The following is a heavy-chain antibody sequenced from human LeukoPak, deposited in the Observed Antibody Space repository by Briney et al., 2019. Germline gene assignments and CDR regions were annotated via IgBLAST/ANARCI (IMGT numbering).Heavy chain of an antibody. D-gene: IGHD5-18*01. CDR2: INHSGST. CDR1: GGSFSGYY. CDR3: ARGLGHSYGYIY. V-gene: IGHV4-34*01. Sequence: SETLSLTCAVYGGSFSGYYWSWIRQPPGKGLEWIGEINHSGSTNYNPSLKSRVTISVDTSKNQFSLKLSSVTAADTAVYYCARGLGHSYGYIYWGQGTLVTVSS. J-gene: IGHJ4*02.